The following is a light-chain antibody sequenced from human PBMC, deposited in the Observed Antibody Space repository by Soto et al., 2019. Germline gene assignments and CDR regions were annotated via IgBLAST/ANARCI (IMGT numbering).Light chain of an antibody. CDR3: QQYGSSPKVT. CDR1: QSVSSSY. J-gene: IGKJ3*01. V-gene: IGKV3-20*01. CDR2: GAS. Sequence: EVMLTHSPGTLSLYKREGAALSGSAGQSVSSSYLAWYQQKPGQAPRLLIYGASSRATGIPDRFSGSGSGTDFTLTISRLEPEDFAVYYCQQYGSSPKVTFGPGTKVDIK.